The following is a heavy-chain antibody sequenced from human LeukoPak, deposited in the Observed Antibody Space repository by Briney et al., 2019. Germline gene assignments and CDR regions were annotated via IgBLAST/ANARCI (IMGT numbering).Heavy chain of an antibody. CDR2: IVPIFGTA. D-gene: IGHD4-23*01. Sequence: GASVKVSCKASGGTFSSYAISWVRQAPGQGLEWMGRIVPIFGTANCAQKFQGRVTITTDESTSTAYMELSSLRSEDTAVYYCAILRWGGNPLDAFDIWGQGTMVTVSS. V-gene: IGHV1-69*05. CDR1: GGTFSSYA. CDR3: AILRWGGNPLDAFDI. J-gene: IGHJ3*02.